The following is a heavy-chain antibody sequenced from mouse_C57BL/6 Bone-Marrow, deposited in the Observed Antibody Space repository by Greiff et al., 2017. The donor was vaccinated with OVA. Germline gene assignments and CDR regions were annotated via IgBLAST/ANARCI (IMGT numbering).Heavy chain of an antibody. V-gene: IGHV5-6*01. Sequence: EVQWVESGGDLVKPGGSLKLSCAASGFTFSSYGMSWVRQTPDKRLEWVATISSGGSYTYYPDSVKGRFTISRDNAKNTLYLQMSSLKSEDTAMYYCARHVITTVPFAYWGQGTLVTVSA. CDR3: ARHVITTVPFAY. CDR1: GFTFSSYG. J-gene: IGHJ3*01. D-gene: IGHD1-1*01. CDR2: ISSGGSYT.